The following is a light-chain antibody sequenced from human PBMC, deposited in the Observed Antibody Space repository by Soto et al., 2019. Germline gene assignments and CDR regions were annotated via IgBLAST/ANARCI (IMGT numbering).Light chain of an antibody. V-gene: IGLV2-23*03. J-gene: IGLJ1*01. CDR2: EGS. Sequence: QCVLTQPASVSGSPGQSDTISCTGTISDVGSYNLVSWYQQHPGKAPKLMIYEGSKRPSGVSNRFSGSTSGNTASLTISGLQAEDEADYYRCSYAGSSTFIFGTGTKVTVL. CDR3: CSYAGSSTFI. CDR1: ISDVGSYNL.